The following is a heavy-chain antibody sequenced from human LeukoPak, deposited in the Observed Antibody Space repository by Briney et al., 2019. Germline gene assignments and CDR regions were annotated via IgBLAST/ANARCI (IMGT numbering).Heavy chain of an antibody. CDR2: INPNSGGT. Sequence: GASVKVSCKASGYTFTGYYMHWVRQAPGQGLEWMGWINPNSGGTNYAQKFQGRVTMTRDTSISTAYMELSRLRSDDTAVYYCARDHYDFWSGYYSFCYMDVWGKGTTVTVSS. CDR3: ARDHYDFWSGYYSFCYMDV. J-gene: IGHJ6*03. CDR1: GYTFTGYY. D-gene: IGHD3-3*01. V-gene: IGHV1-2*02.